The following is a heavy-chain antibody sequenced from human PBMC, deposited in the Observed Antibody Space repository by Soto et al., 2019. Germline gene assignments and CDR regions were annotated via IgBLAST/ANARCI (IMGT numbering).Heavy chain of an antibody. CDR1: GASITGGDYY. Sequence: QVQLQESGPGLVKPSQTLSLMCTVSGASITGGDYYWSWIRQPPGKGLEWIGFLYYSGGTYYNPSHKSRVTISIDSSKNQIFLKMTSVTAEDTAVYYCARGHVMGTPTPYSWGQGTLVTASS. D-gene: IGHD1-26*01. J-gene: IGHJ4*02. V-gene: IGHV4-30-4*01. CDR2: LYYSGGT. CDR3: ARGHVMGTPTPYS.